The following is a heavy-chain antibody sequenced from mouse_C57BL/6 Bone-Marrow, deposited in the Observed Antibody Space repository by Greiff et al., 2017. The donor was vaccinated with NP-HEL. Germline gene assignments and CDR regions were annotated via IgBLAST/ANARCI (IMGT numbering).Heavy chain of an antibody. CDR2: IHPNSGST. D-gene: IGHD2-3*01. CDR3: ASDDGYYADYFDY. CDR1: GYTFTSYW. V-gene: IGHV1-64*01. J-gene: IGHJ2*01. Sequence: QVQLQQSGAELVKPGASVKLSCKASGYTFTSYWMHWVKQRPGQGLEWIGMIHPNSGSTNYNEKFKSKATLTVDKSSSTAYMQLSSLTSEDSAVYYCASDDGYYADYFDYWGQGTTLTVSS.